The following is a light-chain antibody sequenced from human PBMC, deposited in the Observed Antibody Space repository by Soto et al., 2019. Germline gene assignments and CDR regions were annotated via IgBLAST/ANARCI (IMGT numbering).Light chain of an antibody. CDR3: QQYDVWPALT. J-gene: IGKJ4*01. V-gene: IGKV3-15*01. CDR2: GAS. CDR1: QSASSN. Sequence: ETVMTQSPATLSVSPGERVTLSCRASQSASSNLAWYQQRPGQAPRLLIYGASTRASGVPDRFSGSGSGTEFILTISSLQSEDSAVYYCQQYDVWPALTFGGGTKVDIK.